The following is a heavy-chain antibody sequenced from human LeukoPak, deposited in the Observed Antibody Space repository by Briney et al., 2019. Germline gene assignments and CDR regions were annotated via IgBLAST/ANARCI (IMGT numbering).Heavy chain of an antibody. J-gene: IGHJ3*02. Sequence: ASVKVSCKASGYTFTGYYMHWVRQAPGQGLEWMGRINPNSGGTNYAQKFQGRVTMTRDTSISTAYMELSRLRSDDTAVYYCARGESTVNAFDIWGQGTMVTVPS. D-gene: IGHD4-11*01. CDR2: INPNSGGT. CDR1: GYTFTGYY. V-gene: IGHV1-2*06. CDR3: ARGESTVNAFDI.